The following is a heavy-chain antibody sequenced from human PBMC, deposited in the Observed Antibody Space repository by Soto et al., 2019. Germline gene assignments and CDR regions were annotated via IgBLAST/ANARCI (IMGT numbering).Heavy chain of an antibody. V-gene: IGHV3-15*01. CDR1: GFTFSDAW. J-gene: IGHJ5*02. CDR2: IKSKSDGGTT. CDR3: TTDLWRTAAVVGSTGYFNP. Sequence: PGGSLRLSCAASGFTFSDAWMSWVRQAPGKGLDWVGRIKSKSDGGTTEYAAPVRGRFTISRDDSKNTLYLQMNSLKTEDTAVYYCTTDLWRTAAVVGSTGYFNPWGQGTPVTVSS. D-gene: IGHD2-15*01.